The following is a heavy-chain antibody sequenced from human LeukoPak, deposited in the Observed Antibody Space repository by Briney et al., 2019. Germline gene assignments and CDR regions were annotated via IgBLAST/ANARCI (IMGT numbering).Heavy chain of an antibody. D-gene: IGHD3-22*01. CDR2: INHSGST. J-gene: IGHJ4*02. CDR3: ARREEVYYYDSSCYY. Sequence: SETLSLSCTVSGYSISTGNYWDGIRQPPGRGLEGIGEINHSGSTNYDPSLRSRVTISEDTSKNQLYLKLSTVTAADTAVYYCARREEVYYYDSSCYYWGQGTRVTVSS. CDR1: GYSISTGNY. V-gene: IGHV4-38-2*02.